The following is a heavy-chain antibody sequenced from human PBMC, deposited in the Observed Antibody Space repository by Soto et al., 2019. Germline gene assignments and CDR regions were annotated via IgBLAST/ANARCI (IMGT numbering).Heavy chain of an antibody. J-gene: IGHJ4*02. Sequence: QVQLQESGPGLVKPSGTLSLTCAVSSGSISSSNWWSWVRQPPGKGLEWIGEIYHSGSTNYNPSLKCRVTISVDKSKNQFSLKLRSVTAADTAVYYCASGGDCSSTSCHAQNYFDYWGQGTLVTVSS. CDR1: SGSISSSNW. CDR3: ASGGDCSSTSCHAQNYFDY. CDR2: IYHSGST. V-gene: IGHV4-4*02. D-gene: IGHD2-2*01.